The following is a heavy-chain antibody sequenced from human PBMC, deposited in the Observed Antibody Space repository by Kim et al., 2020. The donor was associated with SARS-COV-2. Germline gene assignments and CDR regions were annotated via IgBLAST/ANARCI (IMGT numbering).Heavy chain of an antibody. V-gene: IGHV3-23*01. CDR1: GFTFSNSD. CDR3: AKGGRGNSWYSHYLDY. CDR2: ICVTGSKT. Sequence: GGSLRLSCAASGFTFSNSDMTWVRQAPGKGLEWVSVICVTGSKTHYADSVKGRFTISRDNFRNTLYLQMNSLGAEDTAMYYCAKGGRGNSWYSHYLDYW. J-gene: IGHJ4*01. D-gene: IGHD2-15*01.